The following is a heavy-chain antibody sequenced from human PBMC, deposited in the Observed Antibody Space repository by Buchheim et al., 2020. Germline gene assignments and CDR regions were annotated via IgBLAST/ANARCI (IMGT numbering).Heavy chain of an antibody. CDR2: VKSKADGGTP. J-gene: IGHJ4*02. D-gene: IGHD1-14*01. CDR1: GFTFSNAW. Sequence: EVQLVESGGGLVRPGGSLRLSCAASGFTFSNAWMTWVRQTPGKGLEWVGRVKSKADGGTPDYAAPVEGRFIISRADSEVTVHLQMNSLLAEDTGVYYCTTDLSSQNGGTPVHYFDFWSQG. V-gene: IGHV3-15*01. CDR3: TTDLSSQNGGTPVHYFDF.